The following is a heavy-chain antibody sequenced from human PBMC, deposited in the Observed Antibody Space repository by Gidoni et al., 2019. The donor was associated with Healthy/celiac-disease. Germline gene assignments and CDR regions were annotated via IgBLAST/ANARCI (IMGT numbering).Heavy chain of an antibody. V-gene: IGHV4-39*01. CDR3: ARQYYDSSGYYDAFDI. D-gene: IGHD3-22*01. CDR1: GGSISSSSYS. CDR2: IYYSGST. J-gene: IGHJ3*02. Sequence: QLQLQESGPGLVKPSETLSLTCTVPGGSISSSSYSWGWIRPPPGKGLEWIGCIYYSGSTYYNPSLKSRVTISVDTSKNQFSLKLSSVTAADTAVYYCARQYYDSSGYYDAFDIWGQGTMVTVSS.